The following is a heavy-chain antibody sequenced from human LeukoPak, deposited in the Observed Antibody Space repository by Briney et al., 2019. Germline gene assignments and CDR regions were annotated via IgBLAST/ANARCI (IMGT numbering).Heavy chain of an antibody. CDR1: GDSVSTNSAA. V-gene: IGHV6-1*01. D-gene: IGHD5/OR15-5a*01. CDR3: ARDGSTRAGRHAFDM. CDR2: TYYRSKWYN. Sequence: SQTLSLTCAISGDSVSTNSAAGSWIRQSPSRGLEWLGRTYYRSKWYNDYAVSVKSRITINPHTSKNQFSLQLNSVTPEDTAVYYCARDGSTRAGRHAFDMGGQGTMDTVSS. J-gene: IGHJ3*02.